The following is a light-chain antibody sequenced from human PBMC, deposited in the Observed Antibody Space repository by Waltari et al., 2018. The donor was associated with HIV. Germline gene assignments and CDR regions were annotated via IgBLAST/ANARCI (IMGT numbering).Light chain of an antibody. CDR2: EVS. CDR3: CAYAGRTAYVI. V-gene: IGLV2-23*02. J-gene: IGLJ2*01. CDR1: SSDGGGDNL. Sequence: QSALTQHASVSGSPGQSRTISCTGTSSDGGGDNLAPWYQQHQGKAPKLMIYEVSKRPSGVSNRFSGSKSGNTASLTISGLQAEDEADYYCCAYAGRTAYVIFGGGTKLTVL.